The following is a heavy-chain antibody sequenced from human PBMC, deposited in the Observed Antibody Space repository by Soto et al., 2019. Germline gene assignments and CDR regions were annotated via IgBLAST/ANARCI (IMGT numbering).Heavy chain of an antibody. D-gene: IGHD2-21*02. Sequence: GGSLRLSCAASGFTFNTYAMNWVRQAPGKGLEWVASISASGGTINYADSGKGRFTTSRDTSKNTLYLQMNSVSAEDTAVYYCAKGFIVVVTAIRPDDNFDVWGQGTMVTVSS. CDR1: GFTFNTYA. J-gene: IGHJ3*01. CDR3: AKGFIVVVTAIRPDDNFDV. CDR2: ISASGGTI. V-gene: IGHV3-23*01.